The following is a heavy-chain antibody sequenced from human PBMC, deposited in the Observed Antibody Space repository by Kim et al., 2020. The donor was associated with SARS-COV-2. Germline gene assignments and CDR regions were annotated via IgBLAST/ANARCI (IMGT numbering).Heavy chain of an antibody. D-gene: IGHD4-17*01. CDR1: GFTFNNYA. J-gene: IGHJ4*02. Sequence: GGYLRLSCAASGFTFNNYAMSWVRQAPGKGLEWVSSIGGSGGSTYYADSVKGRFTISRDNSKDTLFLQLNGLGADDTAIYYCAKAEGGDYRQFDYWGQGT. CDR2: IGGSGGST. V-gene: IGHV3-23*01. CDR3: AKAEGGDYRQFDY.